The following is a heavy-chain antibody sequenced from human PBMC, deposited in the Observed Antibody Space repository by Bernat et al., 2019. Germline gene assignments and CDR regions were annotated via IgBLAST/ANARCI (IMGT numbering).Heavy chain of an antibody. CDR3: ARDLEYSGYDFDY. CDR2: ISSSSSYI. J-gene: IGHJ4*02. Sequence: EVQLVESGGGLVKLGGSLRLSCAASGFTFSSYSMNWVRQAPGKGLEWVSSISSSSSYIYYADSVKGRFTISRDNAKNSLYLQMNSLRAEDTAVYYCARDLEYSGYDFDYWGQGTLVTVSS. D-gene: IGHD5-12*01. V-gene: IGHV3-21*01. CDR1: GFTFSSYS.